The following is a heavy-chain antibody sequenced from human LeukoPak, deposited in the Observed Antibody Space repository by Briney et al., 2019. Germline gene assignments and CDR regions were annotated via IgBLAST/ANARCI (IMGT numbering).Heavy chain of an antibody. CDR1: GIIFSNYW. V-gene: IGHV3-74*01. Sequence: GGSLRLSCAASGIIFSNYWMHWGRQVPGKGLVWVSHINSGGSVTNYADSVKGRFTFSRDNAKNTVYLQMNSLRAEDTAVYYCPRDYHYGLDVWGQGTTVTVSS. CDR3: PRDYHYGLDV. J-gene: IGHJ6*02. CDR2: INSGGSVT.